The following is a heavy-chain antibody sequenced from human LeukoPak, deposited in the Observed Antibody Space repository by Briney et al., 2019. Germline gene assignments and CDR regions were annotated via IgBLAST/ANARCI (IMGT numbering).Heavy chain of an antibody. CDR2: ISGSGGST. V-gene: IGHV3-23*01. CDR1: GFTFRSYA. CDR3: ARDRPSYSGSYRRDY. J-gene: IGHJ4*02. Sequence: GGSLRLSCAASGFTFRSYAMSWVRQAPGKGLEWVSAISGSGGSTYYADSVKGRFTISRDNSKNTLYLQMNSLRPEDTAAYYCARDRPSYSGSYRRDYWGQGTLVTVSS. D-gene: IGHD1-26*01.